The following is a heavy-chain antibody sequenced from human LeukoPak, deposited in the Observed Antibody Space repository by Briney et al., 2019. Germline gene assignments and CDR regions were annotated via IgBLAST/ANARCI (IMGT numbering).Heavy chain of an antibody. D-gene: IGHD2-21*01. CDR1: GYTFTSYG. J-gene: IGHJ4*02. Sequence: ASVKVSCKASGYTFTSYGISWVRQAPGQGLEWMGWISPHNGDTNYAQKLQGRVTMTTDTSTGTAYMELRSLRSDDTAVYYCATDFRPIVVVSNLPSDYWGQGTLVTVSS. V-gene: IGHV1-18*01. CDR2: ISPHNGDT. CDR3: ATDFRPIVVVSNLPSDY.